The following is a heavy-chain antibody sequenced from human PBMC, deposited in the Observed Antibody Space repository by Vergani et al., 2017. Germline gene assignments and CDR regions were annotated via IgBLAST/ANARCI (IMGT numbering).Heavy chain of an antibody. D-gene: IGHD6-6*01. Sequence: QVQLQESGPGLVKPSETLSLTCTVSGGSISSYYWSWIRQPAGKGLEWIGRIYTSGSTNYNTSLKSRVTMSVDTSKNQFSLKLSSVTAADTAVYYCGRGRIAAPRVYYYMYVWGKGTTVTVSS. J-gene: IGHJ6*03. CDR3: GRGRIAAPRVYYYMYV. CDR1: GGSISSYY. V-gene: IGHV4-4*07. CDR2: IYTSGST.